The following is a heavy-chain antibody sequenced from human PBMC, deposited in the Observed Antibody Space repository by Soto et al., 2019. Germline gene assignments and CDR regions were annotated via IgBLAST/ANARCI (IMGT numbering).Heavy chain of an antibody. D-gene: IGHD3-10*01. CDR1: GGSISSGGYY. Sequence: PSETLSLTCTVSGGSISSGGYYWSWIRQHPGKGLEWIGYIYYSGSTYYNPSLKSRVTISVDTSKNQFSLKLSSVTAADTAVYYCAREDNYGSGNFDYWGQGTLVTVSS. J-gene: IGHJ4*02. CDR3: AREDNYGSGNFDY. V-gene: IGHV4-31*03. CDR2: IYYSGST.